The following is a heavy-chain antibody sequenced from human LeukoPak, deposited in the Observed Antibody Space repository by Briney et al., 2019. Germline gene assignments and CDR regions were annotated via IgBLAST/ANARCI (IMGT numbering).Heavy chain of an antibody. J-gene: IGHJ5*02. CDR3: ARALTTVAKHNWFDP. CDR2: IYYSGST. Sequence: SETLSLTCTVSGGSISSSSYYWGWIRQPPGKGLEWIGSIYYSGSTYYNPSLKSRVTISVDTSKNQFSLKLSSVTAADTAVYYCARALTTVAKHNWFDPWGQGTLVTVSS. D-gene: IGHD4-23*01. CDR1: GGSISSSSYY. V-gene: IGHV4-39*07.